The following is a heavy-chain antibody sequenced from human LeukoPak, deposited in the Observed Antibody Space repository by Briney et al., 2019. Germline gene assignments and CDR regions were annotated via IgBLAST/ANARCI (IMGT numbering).Heavy chain of an antibody. CDR2: VTSTGRYT. CDR1: GFSLSDYY. CDR3: ARGRRGSYYTVQV. J-gene: IGHJ4*02. D-gene: IGHD3-16*01. V-gene: IGHV3-11*03. Sequence: GGSLRLSCAVSGFSLSDYYMNWVRQAPGKGLEWISYVTSTGRYTNYADSVKGRFTISRDSAKNSVSLQLSSLTAEDTAVYECARGRRGSYYTVQVWGQGTLVSVSS.